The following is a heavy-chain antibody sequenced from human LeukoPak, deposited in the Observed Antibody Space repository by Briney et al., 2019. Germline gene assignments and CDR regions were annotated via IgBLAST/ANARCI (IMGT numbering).Heavy chain of an antibody. J-gene: IGHJ3*02. V-gene: IGHV1-69*06. D-gene: IGHD3-22*01. CDR1: GGTFSSYA. CDR3: ARIHWVVVVAPQNAFDI. CDR2: TIPIFGTA. Sequence: SVKVSCKASGGTFSSYAISWVRQAPGQGLEWMGGTIPIFGTANYAQKFQGRVTITADKSTSTAYMELSSLRSEDTAVYYCARIHWVVVVAPQNAFDIWGQGTMVTVSS.